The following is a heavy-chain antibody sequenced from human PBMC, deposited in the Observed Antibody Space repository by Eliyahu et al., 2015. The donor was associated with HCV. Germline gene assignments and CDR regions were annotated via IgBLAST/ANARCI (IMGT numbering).Heavy chain of an antibody. J-gene: IGHJ6*02. Sequence: EVQVVESGGGVVQPGGSLRXSCXGPGXTFIDHAXPWVRQPPGKGLEWVSGFHWKNNIIGYADSVKGRFTISRDNVKNSLYLQMNSLRTEDTALYYCTKDITPGGADVWGQGTTVTVSS. CDR1: GXTFIDHA. CDR2: FHWKNNII. V-gene: IGHV3-9*01. CDR3: TKDITPGGADV. D-gene: IGHD4-17*01.